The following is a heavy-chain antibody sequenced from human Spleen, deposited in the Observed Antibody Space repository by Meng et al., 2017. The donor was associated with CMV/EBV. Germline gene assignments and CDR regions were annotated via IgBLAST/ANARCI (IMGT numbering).Heavy chain of an antibody. CDR1: GGSISGNTYY. CDR2: MYYGGST. Sequence: GSLRLSCTVSGGSISGNTYYWGWIRQPPRKGLEWIGSMYYGGSTYKNPSLKSRVTISVDTSKNQLSLRLSSVTAADTAVYYCARHAYHDFWSGFYDNYYYFYGMDVWGQGTTVTAP. V-gene: IGHV4-39*01. J-gene: IGHJ6*02. D-gene: IGHD3-3*01. CDR3: ARHAYHDFWSGFYDNYYYFYGMDV.